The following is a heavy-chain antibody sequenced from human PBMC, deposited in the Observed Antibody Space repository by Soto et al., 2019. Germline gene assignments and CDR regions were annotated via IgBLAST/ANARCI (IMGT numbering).Heavy chain of an antibody. CDR3: ARCRSLVQFGSGSYYGIDV. CDR2: INHSVTY. D-gene: IGHD3-10*01. V-gene: IGHV4-34*01. Sequence: SETLSLTCAVYGGSLSGYYWSWIRQPTGKGIEWIREINHSVTYNYNPSLNTPVTISVNTSKHQFSLQLSSVPAADTAVYYCARCRSLVQFGSGSYYGIDVWGQGTTVTVSS. CDR1: GGSLSGYY. J-gene: IGHJ6*02.